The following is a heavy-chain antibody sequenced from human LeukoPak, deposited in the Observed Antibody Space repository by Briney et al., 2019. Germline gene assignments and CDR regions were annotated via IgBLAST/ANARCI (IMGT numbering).Heavy chain of an antibody. CDR1: GFTFSSYA. D-gene: IGHD3-10*01. Sequence: GGSLRLSCAASGFTFSSYAMSWVRQAPGKGLEWVSAISGSGGSTYYADSVKGRFTISRDNSKNTLYLQMNSLRAEDTAVYYCAKHGLLWFGDPWAFDIWGQGTMVTVSS. J-gene: IGHJ3*02. CDR2: ISGSGGST. CDR3: AKHGLLWFGDPWAFDI. V-gene: IGHV3-23*01.